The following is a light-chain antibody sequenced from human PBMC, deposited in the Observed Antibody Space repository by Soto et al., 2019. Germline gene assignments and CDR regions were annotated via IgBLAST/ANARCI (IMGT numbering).Light chain of an antibody. CDR2: GAS. J-gene: IGKJ2*01. Sequence: VVTQSPVTLSVSPGERVTLSCTASQSVDSDVAWFQHKPGQAPRLLIYGASTRAAGIPARFSGSGYETDFTFTISGLEPEDSETYFCQQYNNSVRGTFGQGTKLEIK. CDR1: QSVDSD. V-gene: IGKV3-15*01. CDR3: QQYNNSVRGT.